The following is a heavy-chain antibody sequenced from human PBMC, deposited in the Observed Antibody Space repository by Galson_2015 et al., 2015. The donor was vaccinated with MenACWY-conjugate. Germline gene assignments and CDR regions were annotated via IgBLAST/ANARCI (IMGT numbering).Heavy chain of an antibody. CDR3: AKDVYYYDGSGPYPGSYFDY. V-gene: IGHV3-23*01. J-gene: IGHJ4*02. D-gene: IGHD3-22*01. CDR1: GFTFSSYA. CDR2: ISGSGGST. Sequence: SLRLSCAASGFTFSSYAMSWVRQAPGKGLEWVSAISGSGGSTYYADSVKGRFTISRDNSKNTLYLQMNSLRAEDTAVYYCAKDVYYYDGSGPYPGSYFDYWGQGTLVTVSS.